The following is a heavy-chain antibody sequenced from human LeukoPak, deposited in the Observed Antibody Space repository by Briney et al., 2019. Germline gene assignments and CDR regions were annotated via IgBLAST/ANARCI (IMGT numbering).Heavy chain of an antibody. CDR1: GFTFSSYS. Sequence: GGSLRLSCAASGFTFSSYSMNWARQAPGKGLEWVSYISSSSSTIYYADSVKGRFTISRDNAKNSLYLQMNSLRAEDTAVYYCARDDFREYSYGSYYYYYGMDVWGQGTTVTVSS. CDR2: ISSSSSTI. CDR3: ARDDFREYSYGSYYYYYGMDV. V-gene: IGHV3-48*04. D-gene: IGHD5-18*01. J-gene: IGHJ6*02.